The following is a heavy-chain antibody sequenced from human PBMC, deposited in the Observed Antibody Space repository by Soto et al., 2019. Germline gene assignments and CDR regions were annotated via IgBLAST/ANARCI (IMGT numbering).Heavy chain of an antibody. CDR2: VSSDGNNK. Sequence: GGSLRLSFAASGFSFSNYGMHWVRQAPGKGLEWVAFVSSDGNNKYYADSVKGRFTISRDNSKNTLYLQVDSLRVDDTAVYYCAKDRVIQLLPIWPDPWGQGTLVTSPQ. V-gene: IGHV3-30*18. D-gene: IGHD2-2*01. CDR3: AKDRVIQLLPIWPDP. CDR1: GFSFSNYG. J-gene: IGHJ5*02.